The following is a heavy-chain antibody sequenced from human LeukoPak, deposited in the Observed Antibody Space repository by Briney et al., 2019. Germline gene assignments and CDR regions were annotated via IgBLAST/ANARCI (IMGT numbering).Heavy chain of an antibody. CDR2: IKSKTDGGTT. D-gene: IGHD6-6*01. V-gene: IGHV3-15*01. J-gene: IGHJ6*03. Sequence: PGGSLRLSCAASGFTFSNAWMSWVRQVPGKGLEWVGRIKSKTDGGTTDDAAPVKGRFTISRDDSKNTLYLQMNSLKTEDTAVYYCTTDLAARRPLYYYYMDVWGKGTTVTVSS. CDR1: GFTFSNAW. CDR3: TTDLAARRPLYYYYMDV.